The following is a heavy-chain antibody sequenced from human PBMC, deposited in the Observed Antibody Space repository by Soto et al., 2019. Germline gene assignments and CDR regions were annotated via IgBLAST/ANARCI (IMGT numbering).Heavy chain of an antibody. V-gene: IGHV3-11*01. CDR1: GFTFSDYY. Sequence: PGWSTRLSCAASGFTFSDYYMSWIRQAPGKGLEWVSYISSSGSTIYYADSVKGRFTISRDNAKNSLYLQMNSLRAEDTAVYYCARDMQKYGYSNNGLDYWGQGTLVTVSS. D-gene: IGHD6-13*01. CDR2: ISSSGSTI. CDR3: ARDMQKYGYSNNGLDY. J-gene: IGHJ4*02.